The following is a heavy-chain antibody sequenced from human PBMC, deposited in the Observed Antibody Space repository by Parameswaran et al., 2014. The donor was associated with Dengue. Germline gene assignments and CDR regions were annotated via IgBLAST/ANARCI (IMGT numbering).Heavy chain of an antibody. CDR2: ISYDGSNK. J-gene: IGHJ4*02. Sequence: WIRQPPGKGLEWVAVISYDGSNKYYADSVKGRFTISRDNSKNTLYLQMNSLRAEDTAVYYCARDHQQLLLWGYFDYWGQGTLVTVSS. V-gene: IGHV3-30*04. CDR3: ARDHQQLLLWGYFDY. D-gene: IGHD6-13*01.